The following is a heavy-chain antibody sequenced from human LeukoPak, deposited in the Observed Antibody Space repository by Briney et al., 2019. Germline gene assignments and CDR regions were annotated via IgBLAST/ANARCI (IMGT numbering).Heavy chain of an antibody. CDR2: ISYDGSSK. D-gene: IGHD3-22*01. Sequence: GGSLRLSCAASGFTFSSFAMHWVRQAPGKGLEWVAVISYDGSSKYYADSVKGRFTISRDNSKNTLYVQMNSLRTEDTAVYYCAATYYYDGSGDYWGQGTLVTVSS. V-gene: IGHV3-30-3*01. CDR3: AATYYYDGSGDY. J-gene: IGHJ4*02. CDR1: GFTFSSFA.